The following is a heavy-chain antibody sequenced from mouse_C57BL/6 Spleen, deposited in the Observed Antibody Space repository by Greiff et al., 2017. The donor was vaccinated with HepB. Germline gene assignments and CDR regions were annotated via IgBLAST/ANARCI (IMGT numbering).Heavy chain of an antibody. CDR2: TNPTNGRT. V-gene: IGHV1S81*02. Sequence: VQLQQSGAELVKAGASVKMSCKASGYTFTSYWMHWVKQRLGQGLEWFAETNPTNGRTYYNEKFKSKATLTVDKSSSTAYMLLSGPTFEDSAVYYCARMKKIVATYFGYRGQGTTLAVSS. J-gene: IGHJ2*01. CDR3: ARMKKIVATYFGY. CDR1: GYTFTSYW. D-gene: IGHD1-1*01.